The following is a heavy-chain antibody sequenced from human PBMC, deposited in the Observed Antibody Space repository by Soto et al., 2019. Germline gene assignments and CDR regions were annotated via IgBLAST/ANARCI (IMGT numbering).Heavy chain of an antibody. V-gene: IGHV4-61*01. D-gene: IGHD2-2*01. Sequence: TSETLSLTCTVSGGSVSSGSYYWSWIRQPPGKGLEWIGYIYYSGSTNYNPSLKSRVTISVDTSKNQFSLKLSSVTAADTAVYYCARGIGGSTRPHWFDPWGQGTLVTVSS. CDR3: ARGIGGSTRPHWFDP. J-gene: IGHJ5*02. CDR1: GGSVSSGSYY. CDR2: IYYSGST.